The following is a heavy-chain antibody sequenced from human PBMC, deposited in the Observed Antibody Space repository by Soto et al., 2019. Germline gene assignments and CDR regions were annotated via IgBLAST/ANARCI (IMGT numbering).Heavy chain of an antibody. V-gene: IGHV3-30*18. Sequence: PGGSLRLSCAVSGLNFSTYGIHWVRQAPGKGLEWVAVLSHDGSRKYYADSVKGRFTISRDNSKNTMYLQMNSLRAEDTAVYYFWKDKGYHIFTFHGMDVWGQGTTVTVSS. CDR1: GLNFSTYG. CDR2: LSHDGSRK. J-gene: IGHJ6*02. CDR3: WKDKGYHIFTFHGMDV. D-gene: IGHD3-9*01.